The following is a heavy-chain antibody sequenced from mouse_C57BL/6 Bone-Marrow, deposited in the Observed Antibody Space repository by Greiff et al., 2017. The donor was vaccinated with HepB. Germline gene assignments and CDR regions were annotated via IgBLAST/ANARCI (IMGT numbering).Heavy chain of an antibody. CDR3: ARRAYYYGSSYAMDY. V-gene: IGHV5-15*04. D-gene: IGHD1-1*01. Sequence: EVQGVESGGGLVQPGGSLKLSCAASRFTFSDYGMAWVRQAPRKGPEWVAFISNLAYSIYYADTVTGRFTISRENAKNTLYLEMSSLRSEDTAMYYCARRAYYYGSSYAMDYWGQGTSVTVSS. CDR2: ISNLAYSI. J-gene: IGHJ4*01. CDR1: RFTFSDYG.